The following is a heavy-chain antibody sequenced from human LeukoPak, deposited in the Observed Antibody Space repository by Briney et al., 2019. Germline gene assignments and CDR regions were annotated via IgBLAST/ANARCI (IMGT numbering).Heavy chain of an antibody. CDR3: ARVRGLGVITPYFDY. D-gene: IGHD3-16*02. Sequence: SETLSLTCSVSGGSISSHCWGWIRRTPGKGLEWLGCVYYSGSTNYNPSLKSRVTISVDTSKNQFSLKLSSVTAADTAVYYCARVRGLGVITPYFDYWGQGALVTVSS. CDR1: GGSISSHC. CDR2: VYYSGST. V-gene: IGHV4-59*08. J-gene: IGHJ4*02.